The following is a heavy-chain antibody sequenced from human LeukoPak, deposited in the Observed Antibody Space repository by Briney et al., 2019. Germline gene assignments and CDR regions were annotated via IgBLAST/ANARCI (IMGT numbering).Heavy chain of an antibody. CDR2: IQSKTDGGTT. J-gene: IGHJ4*02. V-gene: IGHV3-15*01. Sequence: GGSLRLSCAASGFTLSDAWMTWVRQAPGKGLECVGFIQSKTDGGTTDSAAPVKGRFTVSGDDSKNTLYLQMNSLKTEDTAVYYCTTWSSQFDYWGQGTLVTVSS. CDR3: TTWSSQFDY. D-gene: IGHD6-6*01. CDR1: GFTLSDAW.